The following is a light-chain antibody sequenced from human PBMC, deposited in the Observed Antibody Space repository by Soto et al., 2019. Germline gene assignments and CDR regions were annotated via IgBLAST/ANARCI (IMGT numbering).Light chain of an antibody. CDR3: QQYGSSPGT. Sequence: EIVLTQSPGTLSLSPGERATLSCRASQSVSSSYLAWYQQKPGQAPRLLIYGASSRATGIPARFSGSGSGIDFTLTISRLEPEDFAVYYCQQYGSSPGTFGQGTKLEIK. V-gene: IGKV3-20*01. CDR1: QSVSSSY. CDR2: GAS. J-gene: IGKJ2*01.